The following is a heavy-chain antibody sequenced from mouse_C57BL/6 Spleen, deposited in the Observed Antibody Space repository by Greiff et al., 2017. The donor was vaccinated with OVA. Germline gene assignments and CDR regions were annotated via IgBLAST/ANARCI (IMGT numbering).Heavy chain of an antibody. Sequence: VQLQQSGAELARPGASVKMSCKASGYTFTSYTMHWVKQRPGQGLEWIGYINPSSGYTKYNQKFKDKATLTADKSSSTDYMQLSSLTSEDSAVYDSAREGNYTTEDEYWGQGTTLTVSS. CDR3: AREGNYTTEDEY. CDR2: INPSSGYT. CDR1: GYTFTSYT. J-gene: IGHJ2*01. V-gene: IGHV1-4*01. D-gene: IGHD1-1*01.